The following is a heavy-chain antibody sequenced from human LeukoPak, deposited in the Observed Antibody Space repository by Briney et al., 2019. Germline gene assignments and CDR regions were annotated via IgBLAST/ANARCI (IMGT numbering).Heavy chain of an antibody. J-gene: IGHJ4*02. CDR3: ARDSYYDFWSGYYTGYFDY. Sequence: SETLSLTCTVSGYSISSGYYWGWIRQPPGKGLEWIGSIYHSGSTYYNPSLKSRVTISVDTSKNQFSLKLSSVTAADTAVYYCARDSYYDFWSGYYTGYFDYWGQGTLVTVSS. D-gene: IGHD3-3*01. CDR1: GYSISSGYY. V-gene: IGHV4-38-2*02. CDR2: IYHSGST.